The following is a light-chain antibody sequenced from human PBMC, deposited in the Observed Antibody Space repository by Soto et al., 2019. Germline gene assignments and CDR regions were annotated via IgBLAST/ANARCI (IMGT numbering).Light chain of an antibody. CDR1: QNIRSS. V-gene: IGKV3-15*01. J-gene: IGKJ1*01. CDR3: QQYNNWPPGT. Sequence: EVVMTQSPASLSASPGERVTLSCRASQNIRSSLAWYQQRPGQAPRLLIYDASTRATGIPPRFSGGGSGTEFTVTISSLQSEDFAVYYCQQYNNWPPGTFGQGTKVDIK. CDR2: DAS.